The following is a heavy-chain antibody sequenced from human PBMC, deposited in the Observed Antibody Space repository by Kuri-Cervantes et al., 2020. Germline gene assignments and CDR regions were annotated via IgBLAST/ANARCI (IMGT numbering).Heavy chain of an antibody. CDR1: GVSISRYY. D-gene: IGHD5-18*01. CDR3: ARNPPTRYSYTPSMDYYYMDV. J-gene: IGHJ6*03. Sequence: SETLFLTCTASGVSISRYYWSWIRQPPGKGLEWIGYVYKTGSTYYNPSLWSRLTISLDTSKNQFSLKLSSVTAADTAVYYCARNPPTRYSYTPSMDYYYMDVWGKGTTVTVSS. V-gene: IGHV4-59*01. CDR2: VYKTGST.